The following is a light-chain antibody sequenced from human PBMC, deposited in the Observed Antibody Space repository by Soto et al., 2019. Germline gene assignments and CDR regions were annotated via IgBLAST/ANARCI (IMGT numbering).Light chain of an antibody. V-gene: IGLV3-21*04. CDR1: NIGSKS. Sequence: SYDLTQPPSVSVAPGKTARITCGGNNIGSKSVHWYQQKPGQAPVLVIYYDSDRPSGIPERFSGSNSGNTATLTISRVEAGDEADYYCQVWDSSSDPRGVVFGGGTKLTVL. CDR3: QVWDSSSDPRGVV. CDR2: YDS. J-gene: IGLJ2*01.